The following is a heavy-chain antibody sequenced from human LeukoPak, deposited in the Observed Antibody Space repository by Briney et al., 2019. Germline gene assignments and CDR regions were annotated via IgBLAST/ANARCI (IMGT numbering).Heavy chain of an antibody. Sequence: SETLSLTCVVYGGSFSGYYWTWFRQPLGKGLEWIGDISHTGRTNYSPSLKSRVSISLDTSKSHFSLKLSSVTAADTAVYYCARGVEETYYYDSSGYYYVDYWGQGTLVTVSS. J-gene: IGHJ4*02. V-gene: IGHV4-34*01. CDR2: ISHTGRT. CDR1: GGSFSGYY. D-gene: IGHD3-22*01. CDR3: ARGVEETYYYDSSGYYYVDY.